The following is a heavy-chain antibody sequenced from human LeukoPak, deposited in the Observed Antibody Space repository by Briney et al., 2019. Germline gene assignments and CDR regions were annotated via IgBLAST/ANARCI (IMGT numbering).Heavy chain of an antibody. J-gene: IGHJ6*02. CDR1: GGSISSGGYY. Sequence: SETLSLTCTVSGGSISSGGYYWRWIRQHPGKGLEWIGYIYYSGSTYYNPSLKSRVTISVDTSKNQFSLKLSSVTAADTAVYYCARDRLNTIVVPPNTYYYYYYGMDVWGQGTTVTVSS. V-gene: IGHV4-31*03. CDR2: IYYSGST. CDR3: ARDRLNTIVVPPNTYYYYYYGMDV. D-gene: IGHD2-2*01.